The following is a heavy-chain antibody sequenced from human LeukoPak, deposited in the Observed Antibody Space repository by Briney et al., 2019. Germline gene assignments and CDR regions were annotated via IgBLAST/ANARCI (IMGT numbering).Heavy chain of an antibody. D-gene: IGHD4-17*01. CDR1: GGSISSGSYY. CDR3: AGGEMTTVTLGY. J-gene: IGHJ4*02. Sequence: SETLSLTCTVSGGSISSGSYYWSWIRQPAGKGLEWIGRIYTSGSTNYNPSLKSRVTISVDTSKNQFSLKLSSVTAADTAVYYCAGGEMTTVTLGYWGQGTLVTVSS. CDR2: IYTSGST. V-gene: IGHV4-61*02.